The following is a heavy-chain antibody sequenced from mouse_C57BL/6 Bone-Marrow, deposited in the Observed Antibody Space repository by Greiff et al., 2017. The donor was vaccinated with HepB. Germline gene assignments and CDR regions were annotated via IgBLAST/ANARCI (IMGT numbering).Heavy chain of an antibody. CDR3: TPYYYGSSYDFDY. Sequence: EVQRVESGAELVRPGASVKLSCTASGFNIKDYYMHWVKQRPEQGLEWIGRIDPEDGDTEYAPKFQGKATMTADTSSNTASLQLSSLTSEDTAVYYCTPYYYGSSYDFDYGGRGTTLTVSS. D-gene: IGHD1-1*01. CDR1: GFNIKDYY. CDR2: IDPEDGDT. J-gene: IGHJ2*01. V-gene: IGHV14-1*01.